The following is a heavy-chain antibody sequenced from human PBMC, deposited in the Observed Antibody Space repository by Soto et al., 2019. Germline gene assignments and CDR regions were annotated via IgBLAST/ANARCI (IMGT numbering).Heavy chain of an antibody. D-gene: IGHD6-6*01. Sequence: PGESLKISCKGSGYSFTSYWIGRVRQMPGKGLEWMGIIYPGDSDTRYSPSFQGQVTISADKSISTAYLQWSSLKASDTAMYYCARTYSSSSPYYYYGMDVWGQGTTVTVSS. CDR1: GYSFTSYW. CDR3: ARTYSSSSPYYYYGMDV. CDR2: IYPGDSDT. J-gene: IGHJ6*02. V-gene: IGHV5-51*01.